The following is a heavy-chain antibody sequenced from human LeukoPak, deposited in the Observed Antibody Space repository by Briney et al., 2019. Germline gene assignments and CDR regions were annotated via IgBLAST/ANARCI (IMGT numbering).Heavy chain of an antibody. CDR2: ISAYNGNT. D-gene: IGHD2-2*01. J-gene: IGHJ4*02. CDR3: ARGATSVPQLPGY. Sequence: AAVKVSCKASGYTFTSYGISWVRPAPGQGQEWMGGISAYNGNTNYAQKLQGRVTMTTATSPSTAYMELRSLRSDDTAVYYCARGATSVPQLPGYWGQGTLVTVSS. V-gene: IGHV1-18*01. CDR1: GYTFTSYG.